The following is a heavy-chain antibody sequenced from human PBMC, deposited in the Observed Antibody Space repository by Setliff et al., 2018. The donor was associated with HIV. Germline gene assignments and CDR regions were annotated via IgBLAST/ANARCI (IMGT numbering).Heavy chain of an antibody. CDR1: GFRFSTYG. V-gene: IGHV3-33*03. D-gene: IGHD4-17*01. Sequence: SLKISCVASGFRFSTYGMHWVRQAPGKGLEWVTFIWYDGSDKYYLDSVKGRFTISRDDSKNTLYLQMNNLRPEDTAVYYCSKDFRWSTVNTPLNYQYGMYGWGQGTTVSVA. CDR2: IWYDGSDK. J-gene: IGHJ6*02. CDR3: SKDFRWSTVNTPLNYQYGMYG.